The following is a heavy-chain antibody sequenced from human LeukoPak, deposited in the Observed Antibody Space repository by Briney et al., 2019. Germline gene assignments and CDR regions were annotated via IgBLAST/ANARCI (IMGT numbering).Heavy chain of an antibody. D-gene: IGHD4-23*01. V-gene: IGHV3-74*01. CDR2: SNSDGSST. Sequence: PGGSLRLSCAASGFTFKTYCMHWVRQAPGKGLVWVSHSNSDGSSTSYADSVRGRFTISRDNAKNTLYLQMNSLRAEDTAVYYCARDLKGPVNDVFDMWGQGTMVTVSS. CDR1: GFTFKTYC. J-gene: IGHJ3*02. CDR3: ARDLKGPVNDVFDM.